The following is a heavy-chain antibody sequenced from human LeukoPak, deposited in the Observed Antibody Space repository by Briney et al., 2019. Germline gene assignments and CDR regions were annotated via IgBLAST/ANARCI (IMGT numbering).Heavy chain of an antibody. CDR1: GYTFTSYD. J-gene: IGHJ4*02. CDR2: MNPNSGNT. V-gene: IGHV1-8*01. Sequence: ASVKVSCKASGYTFTSYDINWVRQTTGQGLEWMGWMNPNSGNTGYAQKFQGRVTMTRNTSISTAYMEMSSLRAEDTAVYYCARDLRGYSGYDSDFWGQGTLVTVSS. CDR3: ARDLRGYSGYDSDF. D-gene: IGHD5-12*01.